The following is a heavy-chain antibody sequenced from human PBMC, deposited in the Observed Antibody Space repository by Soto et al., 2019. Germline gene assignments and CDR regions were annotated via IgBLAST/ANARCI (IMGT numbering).Heavy chain of an antibody. CDR1: GFTFDDYS. Sequence: PGGSLRLSCAASGFTFDDYSIHWVPQAPGKGLEWVSGISWNSGSIGYADSVKGRFTISRDNAKNSLYLQMNSLRAEDTALYYCAKDIGAAAGTPYFDYWGQGTLVTVSS. V-gene: IGHV3-9*01. CDR2: ISWNSGSI. D-gene: IGHD6-13*01. CDR3: AKDIGAAAGTPYFDY. J-gene: IGHJ4*02.